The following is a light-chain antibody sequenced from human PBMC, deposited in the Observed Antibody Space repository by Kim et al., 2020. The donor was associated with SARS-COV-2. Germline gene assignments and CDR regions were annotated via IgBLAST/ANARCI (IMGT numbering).Light chain of an antibody. CDR3: QAWDSSTYV. Sequence: GSPGQTATITCSGDKLGHKYACWYQQKPGQSPVLVIYQDSKRPSGIPERFSGSNSGNTATLTISGTQAMDEADYYCQAWDSSTYVFGTGTKVTVL. J-gene: IGLJ1*01. CDR1: KLGHKY. CDR2: QDS. V-gene: IGLV3-1*01.